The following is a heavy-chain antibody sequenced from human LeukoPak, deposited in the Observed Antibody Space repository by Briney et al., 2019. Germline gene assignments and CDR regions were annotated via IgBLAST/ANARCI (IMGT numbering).Heavy chain of an antibody. J-gene: IGHJ4*02. D-gene: IGHD3-22*01. CDR3: ARGRLVYYYDSSGYSRSYYFDY. Sequence: PSETLSLTCAVYGGSFSGYYWSWIRQPPGEGLEWIGEINHSGSTNYNPSLKSRVTISVDTSKNQFSLKLSSVTAADTAVYYCARGRLVYYYDSSGYSRSYYFDYWGQGTLVTVSS. CDR1: GGSFSGYY. CDR2: INHSGST. V-gene: IGHV4-34*01.